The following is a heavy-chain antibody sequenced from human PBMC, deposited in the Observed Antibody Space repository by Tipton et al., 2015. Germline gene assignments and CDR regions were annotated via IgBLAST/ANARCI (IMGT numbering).Heavy chain of an antibody. CDR2: TYYSGNT. CDR1: GYSISSGYY. CDR3: ARESLNTIFGVVLDYGMDV. D-gene: IGHD3-3*01. Sequence: TLSLTCAVSGYSISSGYYWGWIRQSPGKGLEWIGYTYYSGNTKYNPSLKSRVTISVDTSKNQFSLRLSSVTAADTAVYYCARESLNTIFGVVLDYGMDVWGQGTTVTVSS. J-gene: IGHJ6*02. V-gene: IGHV4-61*01.